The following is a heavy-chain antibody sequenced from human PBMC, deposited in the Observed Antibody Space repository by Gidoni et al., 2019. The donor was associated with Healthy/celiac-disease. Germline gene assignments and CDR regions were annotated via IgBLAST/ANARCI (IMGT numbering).Heavy chain of an antibody. V-gene: IGHV4-34*01. Sequence: QVQLQQWGAGLLKPSETRSRTCAVYGGSFSGYYWRWIRQPPGKGLEWIGEIKQSGSTNYNPSLKSRVTISVNTSNNQFSLKLSAVAAADTAVYYCARQPLTSPFDYWGQGTLVTVSS. J-gene: IGHJ4*02. CDR2: IKQSGST. CDR1: GGSFSGYY. CDR3: ARQPLTSPFDY. D-gene: IGHD2-21*02.